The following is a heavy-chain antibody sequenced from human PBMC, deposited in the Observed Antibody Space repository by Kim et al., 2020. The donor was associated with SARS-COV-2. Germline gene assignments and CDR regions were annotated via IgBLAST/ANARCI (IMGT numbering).Heavy chain of an antibody. CDR1: GFTFSSYS. CDR3: ARDLRSHSSGWYRGFDY. Sequence: GGSLRLSCAASGFTFSSYSMNWVRQAPGKGLEWVSSISSSSSSIYYADSVKGRFTISRDNAKNSLYLQMNSLRAEDTAVYYCARDLRSHSSGWYRGFDYWGQGTLVTVSS. D-gene: IGHD6-19*01. J-gene: IGHJ4*02. CDR2: ISSSSSSI. V-gene: IGHV3-21*01.